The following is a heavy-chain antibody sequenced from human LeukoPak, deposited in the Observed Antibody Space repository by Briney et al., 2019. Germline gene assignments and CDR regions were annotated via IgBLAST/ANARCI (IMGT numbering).Heavy chain of an antibody. CDR1: GFTFSSYG. Sequence: GGSLRLSCAASGFTFSSYGMSWVRQAPGKGLEWVSAISGSGGSTYYADSVKGRFTISRDNAKNSLYLQMNSLRAEDTAVYYCARDRGVYSSSSAVFDYWGQGTLVTVSS. CDR3: ARDRGVYSSSSAVFDY. J-gene: IGHJ4*02. CDR2: ISGSGGST. D-gene: IGHD6-6*01. V-gene: IGHV3-23*01.